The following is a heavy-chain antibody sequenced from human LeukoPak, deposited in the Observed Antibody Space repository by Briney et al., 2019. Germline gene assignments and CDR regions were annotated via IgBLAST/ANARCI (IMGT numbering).Heavy chain of an antibody. V-gene: IGHV4-59*01. D-gene: IGHD6-19*01. CDR2: IYYSGST. Sequence: PSETLSLTCTVSGGSISSYYWSWIRQPPGKGLEWIGYIYYSGSTNYNPSLKSRVTISVDTSKNQFSLKLSSVTAADTAVYYCAGQGGLAFDYWGQGTLVTVSS. CDR3: AGQGGLAFDY. J-gene: IGHJ4*02. CDR1: GGSISSYY.